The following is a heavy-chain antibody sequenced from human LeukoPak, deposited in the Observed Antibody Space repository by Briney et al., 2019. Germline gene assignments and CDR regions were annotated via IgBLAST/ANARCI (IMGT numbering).Heavy chain of an antibody. V-gene: IGHV7-4-1*02. D-gene: IGHD4-11*01. Sequence: ASVKVSRKASGYTFTSYAMNWVRQAPGQGLEWMGWINTNTGNPTYAQGFTGRFVFSLDTSVNTAYLQISSLKTEDTAVYYCARDPRGGYSNLYPWGQGTLVTVSS. CDR2: INTNTGNP. J-gene: IGHJ5*02. CDR3: ARDPRGGYSNLYP. CDR1: GYTFTSYA.